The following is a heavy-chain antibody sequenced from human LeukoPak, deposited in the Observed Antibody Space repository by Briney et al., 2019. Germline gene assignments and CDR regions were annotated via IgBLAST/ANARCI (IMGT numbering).Heavy chain of an antibody. CDR2: IKPDSGGT. CDR3: ARAIDTADGFDI. CDR1: GYSFTGHY. J-gene: IGHJ3*02. D-gene: IGHD2-21*01. V-gene: IGHV1-2*02. Sequence: ASVKVSCKTSGYSFTGHYMHWVRQAPGQGLEWMGWIKPDSGGTKYAQKFKGRVTMTRDTSISTAYMELSGLRSEDTAVYFCARAIDTADGFDIWGQGTMVTVSS.